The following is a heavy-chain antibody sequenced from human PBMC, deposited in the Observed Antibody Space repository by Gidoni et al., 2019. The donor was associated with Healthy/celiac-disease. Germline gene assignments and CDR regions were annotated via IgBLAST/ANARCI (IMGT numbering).Heavy chain of an antibody. CDR1: GDTFGTYG. D-gene: IGHD3-10*01. CDR3: ARKGERWDVLEKFYFGVDV. J-gene: IGHJ6*02. Sequence: QVQLVQSGAEVNKPGASVKVSGKACGDTFGTYGIRWVRHAPGPGLEWVGGSVPVCGTGDYAQKFQGRVTITADQSTSTAYMELSNLRSEDTAVYYCARKGERWDVLEKFYFGVDVWGQGTTVTVSS. V-gene: IGHV1-69*01. CDR2: SVPVCGTG.